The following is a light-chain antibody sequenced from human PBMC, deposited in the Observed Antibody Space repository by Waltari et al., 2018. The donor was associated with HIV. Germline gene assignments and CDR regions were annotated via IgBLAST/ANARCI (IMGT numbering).Light chain of an antibody. J-gene: IGLJ2*01. CDR3: STWDVSLGAGV. Sequence: QSVLTQPPSVSAAPGQEVTISCSGSSSTIGSKFVSLYQHVPGAAPKLLIYDNNKRPSGIPDRFSGSKSGTSVTLGITGLQTGDEADYYCSTWDVSLGAGVFGGGTKLTVL. CDR2: DNN. CDR1: SSTIGSKF. V-gene: IGLV1-51*01.